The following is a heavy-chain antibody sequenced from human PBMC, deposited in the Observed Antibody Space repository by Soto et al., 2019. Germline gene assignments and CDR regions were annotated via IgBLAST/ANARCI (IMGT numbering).Heavy chain of an antibody. CDR3: AREVGCSGGSCYSGELDY. Sequence: EVPLVESGGGLVQPGGSLRLSCAASGFTVSSNYMSWVRQAPGKGLEWVSVIYSGGSTYYADCVKGRFTISRHNSKTTLYLRRNSLRAEDTAVYYCAREVGCSGGSCYSGELDYWGQGTLVTVSS. D-gene: IGHD2-15*01. V-gene: IGHV3-53*04. J-gene: IGHJ4*02. CDR1: GFTVSSNY. CDR2: IYSGGST.